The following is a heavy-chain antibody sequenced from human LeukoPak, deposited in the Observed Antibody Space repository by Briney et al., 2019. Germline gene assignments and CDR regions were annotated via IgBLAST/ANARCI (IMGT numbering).Heavy chain of an antibody. D-gene: IGHD2-15*01. J-gene: IGHJ4*02. CDR3: ARARGPMTPPNY. Sequence: GGSLRLSCAASGFTFSSYSMNWVRQAPGKGLEWVSSISSSSSYIYYADSVKGRFTISRDNAKNSLYLQMNSLGAEDTAVYYCARARGPMTPPNYWGQGTLVTVSS. V-gene: IGHV3-21*01. CDR2: ISSSSSYI. CDR1: GFTFSSYS.